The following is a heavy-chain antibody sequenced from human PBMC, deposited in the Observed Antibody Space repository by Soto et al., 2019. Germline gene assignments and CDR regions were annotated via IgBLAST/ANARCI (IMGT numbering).Heavy chain of an antibody. J-gene: IGHJ6*02. Sequence: GASVKVSCKASGYTFTSYVMHWVRQAPGQRLEWMGWINAGNGNTKYSQKLQGRVTITRDTSASTAYMELSSLRSEDTAVYYCAREGYGYYDILTGYYYYYGMDVWGQGTTVTVSS. CDR2: INAGNGNT. CDR1: GYTFTSYV. CDR3: AREGYGYYDILTGYYYYYGMDV. D-gene: IGHD3-9*01. V-gene: IGHV1-3*01.